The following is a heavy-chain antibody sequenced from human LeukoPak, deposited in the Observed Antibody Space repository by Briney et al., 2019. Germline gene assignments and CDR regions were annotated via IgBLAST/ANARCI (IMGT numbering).Heavy chain of an antibody. CDR1: GFTFDDYG. J-gene: IGHJ3*02. Sequence: GGSLRLSCAASGFTFDDYGMSWVRQAPGKGLEWVSGINWNGGSTGYADSVEGRFTISRDNAKNSLYLQMNSLRAEDTALYYCARGDYYDSSGYDAFDIWGQGTMVTVSS. D-gene: IGHD3-22*01. CDR3: ARGDYYDSSGYDAFDI. V-gene: IGHV3-20*04. CDR2: INWNGGST.